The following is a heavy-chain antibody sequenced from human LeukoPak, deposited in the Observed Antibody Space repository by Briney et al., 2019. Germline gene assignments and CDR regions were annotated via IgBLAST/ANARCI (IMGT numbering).Heavy chain of an antibody. Sequence: GGSLRLSCAASGFTFSSYWMHWVRQAPGKGLEWVSGISWNSGSIGYADSVKGRFTISRDNAKNSLYLQMNSLRAEDTALYYCAKDRDRLRFLEWTALDYWGQGTLVTVSS. CDR3: AKDRDRLRFLEWTALDY. CDR1: GFTFSSYW. D-gene: IGHD3-3*01. J-gene: IGHJ4*02. CDR2: ISWNSGSI. V-gene: IGHV3-9*01.